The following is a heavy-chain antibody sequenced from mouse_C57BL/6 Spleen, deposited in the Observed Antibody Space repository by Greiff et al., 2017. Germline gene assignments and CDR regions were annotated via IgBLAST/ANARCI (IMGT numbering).Heavy chain of an antibody. CDR2: IRLKSDNYAT. J-gene: IGHJ3*01. D-gene: IGHD2-4*01. CDR3: TVYYDYGGFAY. V-gene: IGHV6-3*01. Sequence: DVKLQESGGGLVQPGGSMKLSCVASGFTFSNYWMNWVRQSPEKGLEWVAQIRLKSDNYATHYAESVKGRFTISRDDSKSSVYLQMNNLRAEDTGIYYCTVYYDYGGFAYWGQGTLVTVSA. CDR1: GFTFSNYW.